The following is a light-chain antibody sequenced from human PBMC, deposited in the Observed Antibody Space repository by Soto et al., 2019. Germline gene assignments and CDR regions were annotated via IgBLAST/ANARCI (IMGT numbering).Light chain of an antibody. CDR1: QSLLHSNGYNY. CDR2: AAS. CDR3: QHLNTYPIT. Sequence: DIVMTQSPLSLPVTPGEPASISCRSSQSLLHSNGYNYLDWYLXKPGRAPQPXIYAASTLHSGVPSRFSGSGSGTDFTITISSLQPEDFDTYYCQHLNTYPITFGPGTRLEI. V-gene: IGKV2-28*01. J-gene: IGKJ5*01.